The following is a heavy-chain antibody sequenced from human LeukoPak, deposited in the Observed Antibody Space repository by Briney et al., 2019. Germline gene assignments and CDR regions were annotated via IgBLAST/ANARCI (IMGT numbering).Heavy chain of an antibody. Sequence: GGSLRLSCAASGFTFSSYGMHWVRQAPGKGLEWVAFIRYDGSNKYYADSVKGRFTISRDNSKNTLYLQMNSLRAEDTAVYYCAKELNARDYYYYYYMDVWGKGTTVTVSS. D-gene: IGHD1-1*01. V-gene: IGHV3-30*02. J-gene: IGHJ6*03. CDR2: IRYDGSNK. CDR3: AKELNARDYYYYYYMDV. CDR1: GFTFSSYG.